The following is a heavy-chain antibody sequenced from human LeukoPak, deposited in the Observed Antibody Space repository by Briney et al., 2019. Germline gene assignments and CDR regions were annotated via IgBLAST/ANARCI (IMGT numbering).Heavy chain of an antibody. V-gene: IGHV3-30*18. CDR1: GFTFSSYG. D-gene: IGHD3-10*01. CDR2: ISYDGSNK. CDR3: AKGAGSGSYYNEGGNWFDP. J-gene: IGHJ5*02. Sequence: GGSLRLSCAASGFTFSSYGMHWVRQAPGKGLEWVAVISYDGSNKYYVDSVKGRFTISRDNCKNTLYLQMNSLRAEDTAVYYCAKGAGSGSYYNEGGNWFDPWGQGTLVTVSS.